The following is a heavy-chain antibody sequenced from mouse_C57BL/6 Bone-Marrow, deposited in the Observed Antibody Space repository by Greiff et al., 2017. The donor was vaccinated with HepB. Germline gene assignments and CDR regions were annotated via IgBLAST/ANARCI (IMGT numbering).Heavy chain of an antibody. CDR2: INPGSGGT. Sequence: QVQLKESGAELVRPGTSVKVSCKASGYAFTNYLIEWVKQRPGQGLEWIGVINPGSGGTNYNEKFKGKATLTADKSSSTAYMQLSSLTSEDSAVYCCARSDSNYGGYWGQGTTLTVSS. CDR1: GYAFTNYL. CDR3: ARSDSNYGGY. J-gene: IGHJ2*01. D-gene: IGHD2-5*01. V-gene: IGHV1-54*01.